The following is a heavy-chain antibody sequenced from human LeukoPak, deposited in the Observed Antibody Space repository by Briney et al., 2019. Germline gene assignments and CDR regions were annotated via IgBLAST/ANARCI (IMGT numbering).Heavy chain of an antibody. Sequence: SETLSLTCAVSGGSISSGGYSWSWIRQPPGKGLEWIGYIYHSGSTYYNPSLKSRVTISVDRSKNQFSLKLSSVTAADTAVYHCARGGLWFGELLSYFDYWGQGTLVTVSS. CDR3: ARGGLWFGELLSYFDY. CDR1: GGSISSGGYS. V-gene: IGHV4-30-2*01. CDR2: IYHSGST. J-gene: IGHJ4*02. D-gene: IGHD3-10*01.